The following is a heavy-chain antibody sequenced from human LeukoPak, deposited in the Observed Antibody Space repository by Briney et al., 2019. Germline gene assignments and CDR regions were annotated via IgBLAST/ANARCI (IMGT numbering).Heavy chain of an antibody. V-gene: IGHV4-39*07. J-gene: IGHJ6*03. CDR1: GGSISNNSYY. CDR3: ARAYYYYMDV. CDR2: IYYSGST. Sequence: SETLSLTCTVSGGSISNNSYYWGWIRQPPGKGLEWIGSIYYSGSTYYNPSLKSRVTISVDTSKNQFSLKLTSVTAADTAVYYCARAYYYYMDVWGKGTTVSVSS.